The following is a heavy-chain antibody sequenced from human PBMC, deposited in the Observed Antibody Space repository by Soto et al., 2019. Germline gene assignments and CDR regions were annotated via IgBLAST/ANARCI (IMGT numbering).Heavy chain of an antibody. CDR1: GFTVSRDA. CDR2: ISGSGGST. Sequence: SXRVSSCAAGFTVSRDAMSWVRQDRGKGLEWVSAISGSGGSTYYADSVKGRFTISRDNSKNTLYLQMNSLRAEDTAVYYCAKTLGPYGGNLLFDNWGQGTLLTVYS. CDR3: AKTLGPYGGNLLFDN. V-gene: IGHV3-23*01. J-gene: IGHJ4*02. D-gene: IGHD2-21*02.